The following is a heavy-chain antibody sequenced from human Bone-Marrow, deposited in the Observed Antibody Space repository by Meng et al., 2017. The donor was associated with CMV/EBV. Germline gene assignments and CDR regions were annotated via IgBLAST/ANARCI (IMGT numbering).Heavy chain of an antibody. J-gene: IGHJ4*02. CDR3: ATDLSSTSGYECLDY. CDR2: IIPILGIA. V-gene: IGHV1-69*02. CDR1: GGTFSSYT. Sequence: SVKVSCKASGGTFSSYTISWVRQAPGQGLEWMGRIIPILGIANYAQKFQGRVTITADKSTSTAYMELSSLRSEDTAVYYCATDLSSTSGYECLDYWGQGTLVTVSS. D-gene: IGHD2-2*01.